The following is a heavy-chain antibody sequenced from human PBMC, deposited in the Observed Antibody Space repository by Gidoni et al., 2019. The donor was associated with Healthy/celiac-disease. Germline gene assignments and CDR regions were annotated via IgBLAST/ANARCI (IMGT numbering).Heavy chain of an antibody. CDR2: ISYDGSNK. CDR1: GFTFSSYG. CDR3: AKDGDSSGYIDY. J-gene: IGHJ4*02. Sequence: QVQLVESGGGVVQPGRSLRLSCAASGFTFSSYGMHWVRQAPGKGLEWVAVISYDGSNKYYADAVKGRFTISRDNSKNTLYLQMNSLRAEDTAVYYCAKDGDSSGYIDYWGQGTLVTVSS. D-gene: IGHD3-22*01. V-gene: IGHV3-30*18.